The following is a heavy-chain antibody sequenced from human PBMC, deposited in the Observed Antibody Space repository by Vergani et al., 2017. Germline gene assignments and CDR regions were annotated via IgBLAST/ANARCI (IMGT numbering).Heavy chain of an antibody. V-gene: IGHV1-69*08. Sequence: QVQLVQSGAEVKKPGSSVKVSCKASGGTFSSYTISWVRQAPGQGLEWVGRIIPILGIANYAQKFQGRVTLTADKSTSTAYMELSSLRSEDTAVYYCARDSKTGSFDYWGQGTLVTVSS. D-gene: IGHD1-1*01. J-gene: IGHJ4*02. CDR3: ARDSKTGSFDY. CDR2: IIPILGIA. CDR1: GGTFSSYT.